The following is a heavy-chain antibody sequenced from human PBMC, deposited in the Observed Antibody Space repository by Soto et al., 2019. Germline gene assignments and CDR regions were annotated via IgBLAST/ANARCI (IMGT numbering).Heavy chain of an antibody. D-gene: IGHD4-17*01. CDR3: ARAPTTVTTTGGWYFDL. CDR2: IWYDGSNK. Sequence: QVQLVECGGGVVQPGRSLRLSCAASGFTFSSYGMHWVRQAPGKGLEWVAVIWYDGSNKYYVDSVKGRFTISRDNSKNTLYLQMNSLRAEDTAVYYCARAPTTVTTTGGWYFDLWGRGTLVTVSS. CDR1: GFTFSSYG. V-gene: IGHV3-33*01. J-gene: IGHJ2*01.